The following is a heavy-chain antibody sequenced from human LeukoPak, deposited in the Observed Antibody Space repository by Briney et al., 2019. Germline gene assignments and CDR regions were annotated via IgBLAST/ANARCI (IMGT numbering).Heavy chain of an antibody. CDR2: TYYRSKWYN. D-gene: IGHD3-10*01. V-gene: IGHV6-1*01. J-gene: IGHJ3*02. CDR1: GDSVSSNSAA. Sequence: SQTLSLTCAISGDSVSSNSAAWNWIRQSPSRGLEWLGRTYYRSKWYNDYAVSVKSRITINPDTSKNQFSLQLNSVTPEDTAVYYCASNLRYYYGSGNVDAFDIWGQGTMVTVSS. CDR3: ASNLRYYYGSGNVDAFDI.